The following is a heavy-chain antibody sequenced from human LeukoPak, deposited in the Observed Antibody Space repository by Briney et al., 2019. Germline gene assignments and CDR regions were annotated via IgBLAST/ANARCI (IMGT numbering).Heavy chain of an antibody. CDR3: ARTLEPRTYYYDSSGYCY. D-gene: IGHD3-22*01. Sequence: GGSLRLSCAASGFTFSSYGMHWVRQAPGKGLEWVAVISYDVGNKYYADSVKGRFTISRDNAKNSLYLQMNSLRAEDTAVYYCARTLEPRTYYYDSSGYCYWGQGTLVTVSS. CDR2: ISYDVGNK. V-gene: IGHV3-30*03. J-gene: IGHJ4*02. CDR1: GFTFSSYG.